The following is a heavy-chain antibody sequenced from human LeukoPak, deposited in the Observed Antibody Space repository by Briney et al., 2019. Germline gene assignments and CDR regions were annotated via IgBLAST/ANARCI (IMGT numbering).Heavy chain of an antibody. CDR2: IYTSGST. V-gene: IGHV4-4*07. CDR1: GGSISSYY. Sequence: PSETLSLTCTVSGGSISSYYWSWIRQPAGKGLEWIGRIYTSGSTNYNPSLKSRVTMSVDTSKNQFSLKLSSVTAADTAVYYCARDRYYGSGSSRGYYYYYMDVWGKGTTVTVSS. D-gene: IGHD3-10*01. CDR3: ARDRYYGSGSSRGYYYYYMDV. J-gene: IGHJ6*03.